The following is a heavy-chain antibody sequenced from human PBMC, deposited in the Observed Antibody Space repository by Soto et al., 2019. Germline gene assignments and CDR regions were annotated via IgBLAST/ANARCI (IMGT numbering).Heavy chain of an antibody. CDR1: GNTVTGYG. Sequence: ASVKVSCKVSGNTVTGYGLSWVRQAPGQGLEWMGWISSYNGNTRYAQKFQGRVSMTTDTSTNTGSMELRSLTSDDTAVYYCAPWGGQTYVDFDFWGQGTLVTVSS. V-gene: IGHV1-18*01. D-gene: IGHD2-21*01. J-gene: IGHJ4*02. CDR2: ISSYNGNT. CDR3: APWGGQTYVDFDF.